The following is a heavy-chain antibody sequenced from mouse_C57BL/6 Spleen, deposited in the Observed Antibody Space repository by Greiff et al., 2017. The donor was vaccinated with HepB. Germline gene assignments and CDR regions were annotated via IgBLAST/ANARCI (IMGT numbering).Heavy chain of an antibody. Sequence: QVQLQQSGAELVRPGASVKLSCKASGYTFTDYYINWVKQRPGQGLEWIARIYPGSGNTYYNEKFKGKATLTAEKSSSTAYMQLSSLTSEDSAVYFCARGGIYSGTFAYWGQGTLVTVSA. V-gene: IGHV1-76*01. CDR1: GYTFTDYY. J-gene: IGHJ3*01. D-gene: IGHD1-1*01. CDR3: ARGGIYSGTFAY. CDR2: IYPGSGNT.